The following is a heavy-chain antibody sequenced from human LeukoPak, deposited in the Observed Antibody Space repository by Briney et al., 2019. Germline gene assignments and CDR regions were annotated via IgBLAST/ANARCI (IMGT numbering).Heavy chain of an antibody. V-gene: IGHV1-18*01. CDR3: ARVDIVVVVAATGGDY. Sequence: ASVKVSCKASGYTFTSYGISWVRQAPGQGLEWMGWISAYNGNTNYAQKLQGRVTMTTDTSTSTAYVELRSLRSDDTAVYYCARVDIVVVVAATGGDYWGQGTLVTVSS. CDR2: ISAYNGNT. D-gene: IGHD2-15*01. CDR1: GYTFTSYG. J-gene: IGHJ4*02.